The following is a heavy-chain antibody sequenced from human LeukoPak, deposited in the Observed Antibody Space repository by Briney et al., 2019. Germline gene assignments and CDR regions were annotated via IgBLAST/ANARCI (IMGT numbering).Heavy chain of an antibody. Sequence: ASVKVSCKASGYTFTKYGISWVRQAPGQGLEWMGWIHVYNGNTNYAQKFQDRVTLTTDTSTSTAYMELWSLRSDDTALYYCARAPFYYDSSGYPYFDGWGQGTLVTVSS. CDR3: ARAPFYYDSSGYPYFDG. V-gene: IGHV1-18*01. CDR2: IHVYNGNT. D-gene: IGHD3-22*01. CDR1: GYTFTKYG. J-gene: IGHJ4*02.